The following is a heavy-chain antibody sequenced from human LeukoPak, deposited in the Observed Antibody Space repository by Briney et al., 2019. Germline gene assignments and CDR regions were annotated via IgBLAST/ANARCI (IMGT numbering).Heavy chain of an antibody. J-gene: IGHJ5*02. D-gene: IGHD3-10*01. CDR1: GGSISSYY. Sequence: SETLSLTCTVSGGSISSYYWSWIRQPPGKGLEWIGYIYYSGSTNYNPSLKSRVTISVDTSKNQFSLKLSSVTAADTAVYYCARFYGLEEYNWLDPWGQGTLVTVSS. CDR2: IYYSGST. CDR3: ARFYGLEEYNWLDP. V-gene: IGHV4-59*01.